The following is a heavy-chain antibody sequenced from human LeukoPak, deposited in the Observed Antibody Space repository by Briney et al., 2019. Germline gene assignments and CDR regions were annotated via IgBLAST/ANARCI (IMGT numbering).Heavy chain of an antibody. J-gene: IGHJ6*02. CDR1: GYTFTSYG. CDR2: ISAYNGNT. D-gene: IGHD4-17*01. Sequence: ASVKVSCKASGYTFTSYGISWVRQAPGQGLEWMGWISAYNGNTNYAQKLQGRVTMTTDTSTSTANMELRSLRSDDTAVYYCARVNPYGYYGMDVWGQGTTVTVSS. V-gene: IGHV1-18*01. CDR3: ARVNPYGYYGMDV.